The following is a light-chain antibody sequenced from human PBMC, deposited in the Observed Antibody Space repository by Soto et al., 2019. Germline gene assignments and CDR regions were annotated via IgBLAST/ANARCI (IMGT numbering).Light chain of an antibody. V-gene: IGKV1-5*01. CDR2: DAS. J-gene: IGKJ1*01. CDR3: QQYNSYSGM. CDR1: QTIGSW. Sequence: DIQMTQSPSTLSASVGDRVTVTCRASQTIGSWLAWYQQKPGRAPKLLIFDASSLESGVPSRFSGNGSGTEFTLTISGLQPDDFASYYCQQYNSYSGMFGHGTKV.